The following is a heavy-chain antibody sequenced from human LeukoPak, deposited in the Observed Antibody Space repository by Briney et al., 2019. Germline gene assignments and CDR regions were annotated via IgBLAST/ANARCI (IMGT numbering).Heavy chain of an antibody. V-gene: IGHV3-33*08. CDR3: ARDLLSTVVTEGLDP. CDR1: GLTFSGYD. Sequence: GGSLRLSCAASGLTFSGYDMHWVRQAPGKGLEWVAVIWYDGSNKYYADPVKGRFTISRDNSKNTLYLQMNSLRAEDTAVYYCARDLLSTVVTEGLDPWGQGTLVTVSS. J-gene: IGHJ5*02. D-gene: IGHD4-23*01. CDR2: IWYDGSNK.